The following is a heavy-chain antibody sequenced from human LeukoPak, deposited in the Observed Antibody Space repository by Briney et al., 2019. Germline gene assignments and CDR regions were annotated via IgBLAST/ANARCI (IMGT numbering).Heavy chain of an antibody. Sequence: ASVKVSCKTSGYTFVTYGISWVRQAPGQGLEWMGWISAYNGNTNYAQKLQGRVTMTTDTSTSTAYMELRSLRSDDTAVYYCARDHVVVVAATNYYYYYYMDVWGKGTTVTISS. CDR3: ARDHVVVVAATNYYYYYYMDV. CDR2: ISAYNGNT. J-gene: IGHJ6*03. D-gene: IGHD2-15*01. V-gene: IGHV1-18*01. CDR1: GYTFVTYG.